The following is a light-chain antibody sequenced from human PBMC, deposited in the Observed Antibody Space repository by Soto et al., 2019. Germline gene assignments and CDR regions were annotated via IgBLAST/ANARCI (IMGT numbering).Light chain of an antibody. J-gene: IGLJ2*01. CDR3: CSYAGSYTGV. Sequence: ALTQPRSVSGSPGQSVTISCTGTSSDVGAYNYVSWYQQHPGKAPKLMICDVSKRPSGVPDRFSGSKSGNTASLTISGLQAEDEADYYCCSYAGSYTGVFGGGTKLTVL. CDR1: SSDVGAYNY. CDR2: DVS. V-gene: IGLV2-11*01.